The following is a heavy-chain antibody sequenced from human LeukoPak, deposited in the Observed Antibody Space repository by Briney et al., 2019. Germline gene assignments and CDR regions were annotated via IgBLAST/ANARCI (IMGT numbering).Heavy chain of an antibody. Sequence: ASVKVSCKASGYTFTGYYMRWVRQAPGQGLEWMGWINPNSGGTNYAQKFQGRVTMTRDTSISTAYMELSRLRSDDTAVYYCARDRYCSGGSCYSEPVDYWGQGTLVTVSS. CDR2: INPNSGGT. CDR1: GYTFTGYY. J-gene: IGHJ4*02. D-gene: IGHD2-15*01. CDR3: ARDRYCSGGSCYSEPVDY. V-gene: IGHV1-2*02.